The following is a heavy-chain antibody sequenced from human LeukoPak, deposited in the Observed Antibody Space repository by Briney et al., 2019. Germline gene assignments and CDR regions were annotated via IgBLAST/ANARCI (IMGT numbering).Heavy chain of an antibody. D-gene: IGHD3-22*01. CDR3: ATDSSGYPFGY. V-gene: IGHV1-69*04. CDR2: IIPIFGIA. Sequence: SVKVSCKASGGTFSSYAISWVRQAPGQGLEWMGRIIPIFGIANYAQKFQGRVTITADKSTSTAYMELSSLRSEDTAVYYCATDSSGYPFGYWGQGTLVTVSS. CDR1: GGTFSSYA. J-gene: IGHJ4*02.